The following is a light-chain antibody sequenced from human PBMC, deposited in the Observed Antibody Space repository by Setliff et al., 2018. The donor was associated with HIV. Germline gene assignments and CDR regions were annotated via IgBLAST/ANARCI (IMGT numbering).Light chain of an antibody. Sequence: SYELTQPPSVSVAPGKTARITCGGNNIGSKSVHWYQQKPGQAPVLAVYDDNDRPSGIPERFSGSNSGNTATLTISRVEAGDEADYYCQVWDSSSDHHVFGTGTKV. CDR2: DDN. CDR3: QVWDSSSDHHV. J-gene: IGLJ1*01. V-gene: IGLV3-21*03. CDR1: NIGSKS.